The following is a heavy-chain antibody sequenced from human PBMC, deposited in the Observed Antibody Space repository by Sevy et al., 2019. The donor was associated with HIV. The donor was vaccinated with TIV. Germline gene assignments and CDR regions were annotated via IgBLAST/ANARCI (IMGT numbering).Heavy chain of an antibody. J-gene: IGHJ4*02. D-gene: IGHD3-22*01. V-gene: IGHV3-21*01. CDR1: GFIFSNYK. CDR3: AGENYYDSEGYRFDY. CDR2: ISSSSSYI. Sequence: GGSLRLSCAASGFIFSNYKMNWVRQAPGKGLEWVSSISSSSSYIYYADSVKGRFTISRDNAKNSLYLQMNSLRAEDTAVYYCAGENYYDSEGYRFDYWGQGTLVTVSS.